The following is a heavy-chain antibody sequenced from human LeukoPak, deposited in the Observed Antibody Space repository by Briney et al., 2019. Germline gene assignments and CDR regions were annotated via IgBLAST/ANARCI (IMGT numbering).Heavy chain of an antibody. CDR3: ARSSVSGAYSGGY. D-gene: IGHD3-10*01. Sequence: SETLSLTCTVSGGSINTYYWSWIRQPPGKGLEWIGYIYYGGSTYSNPSLKGRVTISADTSKNQFSLKLTSVTAADTAVYYCARSSVSGAYSGGYWGQGILVTVSS. CDR1: GGSINTYY. V-gene: IGHV4-59*08. CDR2: IYYGGST. J-gene: IGHJ4*02.